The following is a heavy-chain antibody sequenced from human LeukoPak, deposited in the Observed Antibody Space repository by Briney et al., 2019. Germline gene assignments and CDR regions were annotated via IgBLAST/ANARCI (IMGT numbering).Heavy chain of an antibody. CDR1: GGSISSSSYY. Sequence: SETLSLTCTVSGGSISSSSYYWGWIRQPPGKGLEWIGSIYYSGSTYYNPSLKSRVTISVDTSKNQFSLKLSSVTAADTAVYYCARDALREGDALDIWGQGTMVTVSS. CDR3: ARDALREGDALDI. D-gene: IGHD4-17*01. J-gene: IGHJ3*02. V-gene: IGHV4-39*07. CDR2: IYYSGST.